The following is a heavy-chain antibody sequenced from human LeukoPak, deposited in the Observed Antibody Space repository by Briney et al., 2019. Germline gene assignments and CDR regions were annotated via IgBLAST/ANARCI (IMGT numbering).Heavy chain of an antibody. J-gene: IGHJ4*02. Sequence: GASVKVSCKASGGTFSSYASSWVRQAPGQGLEWMGGIIPTFGTTDYAQKFQGRVTITTDESTSTAYMELSSLRSEDTAVYYCARSIGGYSYGNFDYWGQGTLVTVSS. CDR2: IIPTFGTT. CDR3: ARSIGGYSYGNFDY. CDR1: GGTFSSYA. V-gene: IGHV1-69*05. D-gene: IGHD5-18*01.